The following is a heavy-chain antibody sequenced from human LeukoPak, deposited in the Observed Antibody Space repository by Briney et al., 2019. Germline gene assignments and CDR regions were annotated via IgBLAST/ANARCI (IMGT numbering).Heavy chain of an antibody. CDR1: GDSVSSNSAA. D-gene: IGHD2-21*01. J-gene: IGHJ5*02. CDR3: ARSTALVGDDWVDP. Sequence: SQTLSLTCAISGDSVSSNSAAWNWIRQPPSRGLEWLGRTVYRSKWYYDYAVSVQRRITINADTSKNQFSLHLNSATPEDTAVYYCARSTALVGDDWVDPWGQGTLVTVSS. CDR2: TVYRSKWYY. V-gene: IGHV6-1*01.